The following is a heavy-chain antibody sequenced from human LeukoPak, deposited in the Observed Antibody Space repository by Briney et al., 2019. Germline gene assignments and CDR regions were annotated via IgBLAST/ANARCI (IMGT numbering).Heavy chain of an antibody. CDR1: GFTFSSYW. Sequence: GGSLRLSCAASGFTFSSYWMHWVRQAPGKGLVWVSRINSDGSSTSYADSVKGRFTISRDNAKNTLYLQMNSLRAEDTAVYYCARVVRFLEWLLLDYWGQGTLVTVSS. D-gene: IGHD3-3*01. V-gene: IGHV3-74*01. J-gene: IGHJ4*02. CDR2: INSDGSST. CDR3: ARVVRFLEWLLLDY.